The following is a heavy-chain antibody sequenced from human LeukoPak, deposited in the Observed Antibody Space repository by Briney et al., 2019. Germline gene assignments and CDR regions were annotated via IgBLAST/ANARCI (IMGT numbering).Heavy chain of an antibody. CDR2: ITQSGYT. CDR1: GGSFSGYY. J-gene: IGHJ4*02. V-gene: IGHV4-34*01. CDR3: ARLRTLSFTIPAD. D-gene: IGHD3-3*01. Sequence: SETLSLTCALYGGSFSGYYWSWIRQPPGKGLEWIGEITQSGYTTYNPSLKSRVTISVDTSKNQFSLRLTSVTAADTAVYYCARLRTLSFTIPADWGQGTLVTVSS.